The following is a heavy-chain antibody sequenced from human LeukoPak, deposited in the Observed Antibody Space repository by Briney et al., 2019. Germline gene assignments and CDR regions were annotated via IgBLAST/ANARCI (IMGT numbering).Heavy chain of an antibody. CDR1: GYTFTDHY. D-gene: IGHD3-10*01. CDR2: INPNSGGT. Sequence: ASVKVSCKASGYTFTDHYIHWVRQAPGQGLEWMGWINPNSGGTNHAQKFQGRVTMTRDTSISTAYMELSRLRSDDTAMYYCERGSFGDYWGQGTLVTVSS. CDR3: ERGSFGDY. V-gene: IGHV1-2*02. J-gene: IGHJ4*02.